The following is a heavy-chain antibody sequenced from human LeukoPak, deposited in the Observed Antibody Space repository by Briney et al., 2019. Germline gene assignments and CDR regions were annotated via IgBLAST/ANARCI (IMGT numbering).Heavy chain of an antibody. J-gene: IGHJ4*02. Sequence: SETLSLTCAVYGASLSGYYWSWIRQPPGKGLEWTGEISHSGGTSYNPSLKSRVVISADASRKQFSLNLSSVTAADTAVYYCAILSSSRPDFWGQGTLVTVSS. D-gene: IGHD6-6*01. V-gene: IGHV4-34*01. CDR3: AILSSSRPDF. CDR1: GASLSGYY. CDR2: ISHSGGT.